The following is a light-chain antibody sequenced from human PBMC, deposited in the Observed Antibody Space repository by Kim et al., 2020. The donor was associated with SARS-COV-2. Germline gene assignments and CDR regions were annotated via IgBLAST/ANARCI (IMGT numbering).Light chain of an antibody. V-gene: IGKV1-39*01. CDR3: QQSYTIIT. CDR2: AAS. CDR1: HYISYY. Sequence: DIQMTQPPSSLSASVGDRVTITCRASHYISYYLNWYQQKPGKAPNLLIYAASSLQSGVPSRFSGSGSGTDFTLTISSLQPEDFATYYCQQSYTIITFGQGTRLEIK. J-gene: IGKJ5*01.